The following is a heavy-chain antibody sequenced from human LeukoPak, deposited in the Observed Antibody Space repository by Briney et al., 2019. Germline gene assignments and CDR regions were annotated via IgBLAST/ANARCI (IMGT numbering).Heavy chain of an antibody. V-gene: IGHV3-23*01. CDR3: AKALLVMATATRYDS. CDR1: GFTFSSYA. CDR2: ISGGGGTT. D-gene: IGHD2-21*02. Sequence: GGSLRLSCAASGFTFSSYAMSWVRQAPGMGLEWVSGISGGGGTTNYADSVKGRFTISRDNSQNTLYLQMDSLRAEDTALYFCAKALLVMATATRYDSWGQGTLVTVSS. J-gene: IGHJ4*02.